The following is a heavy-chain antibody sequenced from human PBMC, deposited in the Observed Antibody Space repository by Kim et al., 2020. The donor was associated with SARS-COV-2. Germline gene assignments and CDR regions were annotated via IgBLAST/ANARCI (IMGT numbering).Heavy chain of an antibody. D-gene: IGHD4-17*01. CDR3: ARDLTTVGGGWFDP. J-gene: IGHJ5*02. Sequence: GGSLRLSCAASGFTFSDYYMTWIRQAPGKGLEWVADISSNSDYTNYADSVKGRFIISRDNAKNTVYLQMNSLRGEDTAVYYCARDLTTVGGGWFDPWGEG. CDR1: GFTFSDYY. V-gene: IGHV3-11*05. CDR2: ISSNSDYT.